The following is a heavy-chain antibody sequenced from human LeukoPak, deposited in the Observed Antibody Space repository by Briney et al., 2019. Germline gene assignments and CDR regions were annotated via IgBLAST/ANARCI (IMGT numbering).Heavy chain of an antibody. CDR3: AKGTTYYFDSSGYYSDY. J-gene: IGHJ4*02. Sequence: GPSLTPSCAAYAFTFSSYAMSWVRQAPGEGRGWVSVIIGSGGSTYYEDSVKGRFTLSRDNSKSTLYLQVIDLRAEEKAVYYCAKGTTYYFDSSGYYSDYWGQETLVTVSS. CDR2: IIGSGGST. D-gene: IGHD3-22*01. V-gene: IGHV3-23*01. CDR1: AFTFSSYA.